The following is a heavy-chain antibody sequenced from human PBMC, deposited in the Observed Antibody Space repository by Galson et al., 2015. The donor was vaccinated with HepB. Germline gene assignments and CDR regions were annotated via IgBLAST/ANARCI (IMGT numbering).Heavy chain of an antibody. CDR2: FGSVGDI. CDR1: GFTFSSYD. V-gene: IGHV3-13*01. J-gene: IGHJ4*02. D-gene: IGHD1-26*01. Sequence: SLRLSCAASGFTFSSYDMHWVRQATGKGLEWVSGFGSVGDIYYSDSVKGRFTISRENAKNSLYLRMNSLRAGDTAVYYCARVGIGSYDYWGRGTLVTVSS. CDR3: ARVGIGSYDY.